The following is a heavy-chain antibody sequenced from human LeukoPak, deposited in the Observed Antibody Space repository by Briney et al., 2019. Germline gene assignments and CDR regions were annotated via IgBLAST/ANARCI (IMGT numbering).Heavy chain of an antibody. Sequence: ASVKASCKASGYTFTGYYMHWVRQAPGQGLEWMGWINPNSGGTNYAQKFQGRVTMTRDTSISTAYMELSRLRSDDTAVYYCARVGRRYFDWLLAWNYYMDVWGKGTTVTVSS. CDR3: ARVGRRYFDWLLAWNYYMDV. V-gene: IGHV1-2*02. CDR1: GYTFTGYY. CDR2: INPNSGGT. J-gene: IGHJ6*03. D-gene: IGHD3-9*01.